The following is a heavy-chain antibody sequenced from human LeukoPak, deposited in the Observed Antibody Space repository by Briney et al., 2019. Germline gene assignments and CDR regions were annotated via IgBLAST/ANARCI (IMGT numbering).Heavy chain of an antibody. CDR1: GFTFDDYA. V-gene: IGHV3-9*01. Sequence: GRSLRLSCAASGFTFDDYAMHWVRQAPGRGLEWVSGISRNSGSIGYADSVKGRFTISRDNAKNSLYLQMNSLRAEDTALYYCAKDLFTMVRGVLKSWGQGTLVTVSS. J-gene: IGHJ4*02. D-gene: IGHD3-10*01. CDR3: AKDLFTMVRGVLKS. CDR2: ISRNSGSI.